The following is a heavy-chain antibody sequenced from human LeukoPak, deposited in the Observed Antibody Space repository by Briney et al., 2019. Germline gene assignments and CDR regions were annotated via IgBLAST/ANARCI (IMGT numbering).Heavy chain of an antibody. Sequence: GASVKVSCKASGYTFSSYGISWVRQAPGQGREWMGWISGYTGNTKYAQNLQGRVTMTTDTSTSTAYMELRSLRSDDTALYYCARSSWFGGRSEWRWFDPWGQGTLVTVSS. D-gene: IGHD3-10*01. CDR3: ARSSWFGGRSEWRWFDP. CDR1: GYTFSSYG. CDR2: ISGYTGNT. V-gene: IGHV1-18*01. J-gene: IGHJ5*02.